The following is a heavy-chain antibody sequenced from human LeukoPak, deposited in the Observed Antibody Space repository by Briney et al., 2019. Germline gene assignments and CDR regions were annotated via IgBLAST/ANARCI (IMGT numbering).Heavy chain of an antibody. CDR3: ARASGYSFGYTFDY. V-gene: IGHV3-7*01. J-gene: IGHJ4*02. CDR1: GFPFNAYW. CDR2: IRQDGDTK. D-gene: IGHD5-18*01. Sequence: GGSLRLSCAASGFPFNAYWMTWVRQAPGKGLEWVANIRQDGDTKYYVDSVKGRFTISRENAKNSLYLQMDSLTAGDTAMYYCARASGYSFGYTFDYWGQGTLVTVSS.